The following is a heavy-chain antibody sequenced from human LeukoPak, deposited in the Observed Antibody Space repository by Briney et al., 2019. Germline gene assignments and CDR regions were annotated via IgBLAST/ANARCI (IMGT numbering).Heavy chain of an antibody. D-gene: IGHD5-18*01. CDR3: GYSYAYRYYFDY. V-gene: IGHV1-69*04. CDR2: IIPILGIA. Sequence: ASVKVSCKASGGTFSSYAISWVRQAPGQGLEWMGRIIPILGIANYAQKFQGRVTITPDKSTSTAYMELSSLRSEDTAVYYCGYSYAYRYYFDYWGQGTLVTVSS. J-gene: IGHJ4*02. CDR1: GGTFSSYA.